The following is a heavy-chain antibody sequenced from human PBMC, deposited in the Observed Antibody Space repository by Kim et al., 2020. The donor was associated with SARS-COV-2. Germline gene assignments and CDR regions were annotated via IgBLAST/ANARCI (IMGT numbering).Heavy chain of an antibody. J-gene: IGHJ6*02. D-gene: IGHD1-26*01. CDR1: GFTFSSYA. CDR3: AKWSLSDLYYYYYGMDV. Sequence: GGSLRLSCAASGFTFSSYAMSWVRQAPGKGLEWVSAISGSGGSTYYADSVKGRFTISRDNSKNTLYLQMNSLRAEDTAVYYCAKWSLSDLYYYYYGMDVWGQGTTVTVSS. CDR2: ISGSGGST. V-gene: IGHV3-23*01.